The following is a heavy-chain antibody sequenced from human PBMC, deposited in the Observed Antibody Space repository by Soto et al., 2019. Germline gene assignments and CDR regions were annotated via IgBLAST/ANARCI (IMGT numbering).Heavy chain of an antibody. V-gene: IGHV4-31*03. CDR3: ARPFYARASRDNWFDP. CDR2: MSYIGST. D-gene: IGHD4-17*01. CDR1: VGSISSYDYY. J-gene: IGHJ5*02. Sequence: TLSLTCTVSVGSISSYDYYWSWILQHPAKGLEWIGYMSYIGSTYYNPSLRSRVTISIDTSKNQYSLNLASVTAADTAVYFCARPFYARASRDNWFDPWGQGTLVPVSS.